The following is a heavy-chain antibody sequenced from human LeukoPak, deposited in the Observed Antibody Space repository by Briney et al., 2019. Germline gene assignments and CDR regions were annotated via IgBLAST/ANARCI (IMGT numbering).Heavy chain of an antibody. V-gene: IGHV4-30-4*01. Sequence: PSQTLSLTCTVSGGSISSGDYYWSWIRQPPGKGLEWIGYIYYSGSTYYDPSLKSRVTISVDTSKNQFSLKLSSVTAADTAVYYCARVPYYYGSGSYFDYWGQGTLVTVSS. J-gene: IGHJ4*02. D-gene: IGHD3-10*01. CDR3: ARVPYYYGSGSYFDY. CDR1: GGSISSGDYY. CDR2: IYYSGST.